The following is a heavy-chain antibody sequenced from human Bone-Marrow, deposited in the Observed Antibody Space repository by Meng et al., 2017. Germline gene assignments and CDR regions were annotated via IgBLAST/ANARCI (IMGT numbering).Heavy chain of an antibody. D-gene: IGHD6-19*01. J-gene: IGHJ4*02. CDR1: GYSFTSFW. V-gene: IGHV5-51*01. Sequence: GGSLRLSCKGFGYSFTSFWIVWVRQMPGKGLEWMGIIDPGDSTTTYSPSFQGQVTISADKSISTAYLQWSSLKASDTAMYYCARHVYPILAVAGTAYFDYWGQGTLVTVSS. CDR2: IDPGDSTT. CDR3: ARHVYPILAVAGTAYFDY.